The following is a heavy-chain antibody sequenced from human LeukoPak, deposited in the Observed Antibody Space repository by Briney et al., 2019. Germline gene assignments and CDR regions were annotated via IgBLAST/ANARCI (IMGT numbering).Heavy chain of an antibody. CDR2: IKGKTDGGTT. D-gene: IGHD7-27*01. CDR1: GFTCSNAW. J-gene: IGHJ4*02. Sequence: GGSLRLSCAASGFTCSNAWLNSVREAPGKELEWVGRIKGKTDGGTTDYAAPVKGRFTISRDDSKHTLYLQVNSLKTEDTAVYFCTTGNWGSFSYWGQGTLVSVTS. CDR3: TTGNWGSFSY. V-gene: IGHV3-15*01.